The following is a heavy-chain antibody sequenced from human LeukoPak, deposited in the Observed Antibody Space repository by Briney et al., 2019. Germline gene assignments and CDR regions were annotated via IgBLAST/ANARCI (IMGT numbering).Heavy chain of an antibody. CDR3: AKLVLRYFDWLMDY. V-gene: IGHV3-11*04. CDR2: ISSSGSTI. D-gene: IGHD3-9*01. CDR1: GFTFSDYY. Sequence: PGGSLRLSCAASGFTFSDYYMSWIRQAPGKGLEWVSYISSSGSTIYYADSVKGRFTISRDNAKNSLYLQMNSLRAEDTAVYYCAKLVLRYFDWLMDYWGQGTLVTVSS. J-gene: IGHJ4*02.